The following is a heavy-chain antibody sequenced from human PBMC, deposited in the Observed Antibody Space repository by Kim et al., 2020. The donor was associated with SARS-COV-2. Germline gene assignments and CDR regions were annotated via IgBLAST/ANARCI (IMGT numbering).Heavy chain of an antibody. CDR2: INAGHGNT. Sequence: ASVKVSCKSSGYTFTDYSIHWVRQAPGQRLEWMGWINAGHGNTWYSQMFQGRVTITRDTAASTAYLELSSLTSEDTAVYFCARDPGSSWEYYYNYGMDVWGQGTSVTVFS. CDR1: GYTFTDYS. V-gene: IGHV1-3*01. D-gene: IGHD2-2*01. J-gene: IGHJ6*02. CDR3: ARDPGSSWEYYYNYGMDV.